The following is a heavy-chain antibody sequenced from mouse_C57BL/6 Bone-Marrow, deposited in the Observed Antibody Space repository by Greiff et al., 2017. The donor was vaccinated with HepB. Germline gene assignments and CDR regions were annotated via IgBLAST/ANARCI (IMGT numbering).Heavy chain of an antibody. D-gene: IGHD1-1*01. CDR1: GYSITSGYY. CDR2: ISYDGSN. V-gene: IGHV3-6*01. Sequence: VQLMESGPGLVKPSQSLSLTCSVTGYSITSGYYWNWIRQFPGNKLEWMGYISYDGSNNYNPSLKNRISITRDTSKNQFFLKLNSVTTEDTATYYCARDGYYGSYWGQGTLVTVSA. CDR3: ARDGYYGSY. J-gene: IGHJ3*01.